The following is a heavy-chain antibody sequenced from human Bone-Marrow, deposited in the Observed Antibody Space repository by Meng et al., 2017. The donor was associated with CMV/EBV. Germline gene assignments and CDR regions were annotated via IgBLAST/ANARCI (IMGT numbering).Heavy chain of an antibody. J-gene: IGHJ5*02. Sequence: SETLSLTCTVSGGSISSYYWSWIRQPPGKGLEWIGYIYYSGSTNYNPSLKSRVTISVDTSKNQFSLKLTSVTAADTAVYYCARVWGYCSSTSCYLSRFDPWGQGTLVTVSS. V-gene: IGHV4-59*12. CDR2: IYYSGST. D-gene: IGHD2-2*01. CDR3: ARVWGYCSSTSCYLSRFDP. CDR1: GGSISSYY.